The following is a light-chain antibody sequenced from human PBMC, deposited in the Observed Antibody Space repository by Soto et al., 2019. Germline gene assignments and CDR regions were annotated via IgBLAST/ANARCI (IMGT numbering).Light chain of an antibody. Sequence: EIVLTQSPGSLSLSPGERATLSCRASQSVTRNFLAWYQQRPGQAPTLLIYGASDRATGIADRFSGSGSGTDFTLTISRLKPEDSAVYYCQQYGESLYTFGQGTKLEIK. J-gene: IGKJ2*01. CDR2: GAS. V-gene: IGKV3-20*01. CDR1: QSVTRNF. CDR3: QQYGESLYT.